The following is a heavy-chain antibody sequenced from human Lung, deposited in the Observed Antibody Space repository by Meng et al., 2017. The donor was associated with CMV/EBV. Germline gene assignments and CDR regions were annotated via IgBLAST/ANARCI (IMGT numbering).Heavy chain of an antibody. D-gene: IGHD6-13*01. CDR1: GGTFSSYT. V-gene: IGHV1-69*02. Sequence: QVQLVQSGAEVKKPGSSVKVPCTASGGTFSSYTISWVRQAPGQGLEWMGRIIPILGIANYAQKFQGRVTITADKSTSTAYMELISLRSEDTAVYYCARGGPGYSSSCSFDYWGQGTLVTVSS. CDR2: IIPILGIA. J-gene: IGHJ4*02. CDR3: ARGGPGYSSSCSFDY.